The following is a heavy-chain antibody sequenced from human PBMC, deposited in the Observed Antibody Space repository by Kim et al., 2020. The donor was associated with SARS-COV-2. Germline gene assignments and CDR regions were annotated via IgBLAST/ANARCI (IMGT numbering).Heavy chain of an antibody. Sequence: SETLYLTCTVSGGSISSSSYYWGWIRQPPGKGLEWIGSIYYSGSTYYNPSLKSRVTISVDTSKNQFSLKLSSVTAADTAVYYCARQRTYYYGSGSYYRDYWGQGTLVTVSS. CDR2: IYYSGST. D-gene: IGHD3-10*01. J-gene: IGHJ4*02. CDR1: GGSISSSSYY. V-gene: IGHV4-39*01. CDR3: ARQRTYYYGSGSYYRDY.